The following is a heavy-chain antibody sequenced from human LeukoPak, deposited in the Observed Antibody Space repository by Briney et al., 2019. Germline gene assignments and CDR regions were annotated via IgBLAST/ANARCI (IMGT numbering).Heavy chain of an antibody. CDR1: GFAFSTYI. J-gene: IGHJ4*02. D-gene: IGHD6-19*01. CDR3: ARSKWLPLIDY. CDR2: ISSNGGST. V-gene: IGHV3-64*01. Sequence: GGSLRLSCAASGFAFSTYIMHWVRQAPGKGLEYVSAISSNGGSTYYANSVKGRFTISRDNSNNTLYLQMGSLRAEDMGVYYCARSKWLPLIDYWAQGTLVTVSS.